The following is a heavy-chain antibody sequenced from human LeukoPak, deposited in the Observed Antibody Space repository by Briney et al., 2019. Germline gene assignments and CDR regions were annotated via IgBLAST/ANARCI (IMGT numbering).Heavy chain of an antibody. D-gene: IGHD3-22*01. V-gene: IGHV3-33*05. CDR3: ARVYYDSSAYYYFDY. J-gene: IGHJ4*02. CDR2: ILYDGSNK. CDR1: GFTFSNYG. Sequence: GGSLRLSCAASGFTFSNYGMHWVRQAPGKGLEWVAIILYDGSNKDYADSVKGRFTTSRDNAKNTLYLQMNSLRVEDTAVYYCARVYYDSSAYYYFDYWGQGTLVTVSS.